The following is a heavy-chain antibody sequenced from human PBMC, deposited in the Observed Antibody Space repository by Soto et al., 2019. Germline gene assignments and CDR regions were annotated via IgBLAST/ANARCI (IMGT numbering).Heavy chain of an antibody. J-gene: IGHJ4*02. D-gene: IGHD5-18*01. CDR1: GGTFSTYA. V-gene: IGHV1-69*12. CDR2: IIPMFGTA. Sequence: QVQLVQSGAEVKKPESSVKVSCKAPGGTFSTYAISWVRQAPGQGLEWMGGIIPMFGTANYAQRCQDRVTITADESTNTVYMELSSLRSEDTAVYFCASGIQLWLRRINNGYSGWGQGTLVTVS. CDR3: ASGIQLWLRRINNGYSG.